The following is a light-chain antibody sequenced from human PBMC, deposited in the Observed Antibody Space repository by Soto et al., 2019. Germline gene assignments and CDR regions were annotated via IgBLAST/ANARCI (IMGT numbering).Light chain of an antibody. CDR1: HSITTY. CDR2: DXS. Sequence: DIQLTQSPSPLTPSVRDRVAIIXLASHSITTYLDWYQQKPGXAPKXXXYDXSNLQRGGPPRLSGSGPGTDFTLTISSLQPEDVATYFCQQSYRTTSTFGQGTRLDI. J-gene: IGKJ5*01. V-gene: IGKV1-39*01. CDR3: QQSYRTTST.